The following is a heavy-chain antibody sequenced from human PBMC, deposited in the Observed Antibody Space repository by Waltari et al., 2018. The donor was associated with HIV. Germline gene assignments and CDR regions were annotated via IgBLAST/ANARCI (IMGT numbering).Heavy chain of an antibody. Sequence: QVQLVQSGAEVKKPGSSVKVSWKASGGTFSSYAISWVRQAPGQGLEWMGGIIPIFGTANYAQKFQGRVTITADESTSTAYMELSSLRSEDTAVYYCARKYYYGSGSWYGMDVWGQGTTVTVSS. V-gene: IGHV1-69*01. CDR1: GGTFSSYA. J-gene: IGHJ6*02. CDR3: ARKYYYGSGSWYGMDV. D-gene: IGHD3-10*01. CDR2: IIPIFGTA.